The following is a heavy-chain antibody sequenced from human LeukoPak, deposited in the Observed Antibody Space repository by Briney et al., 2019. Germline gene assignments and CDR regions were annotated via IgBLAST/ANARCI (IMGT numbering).Heavy chain of an antibody. CDR2: ISWQGGST. CDR1: GLTFDDYA. Sequence: GGSLRLSCAASGLTFDDYAMHWVRQARGKGLEWGSLISWQGGSTYYADSVKGRFTISRDNSKCSLSLQMNSLRAEATALYYCAKDKGLQHRYYYMDVWGKGPTVTVSS. J-gene: IGHJ6*03. V-gene: IGHV3-43D*03. D-gene: IGHD4-11*01. CDR3: AKDKGLQHRYYYMDV.